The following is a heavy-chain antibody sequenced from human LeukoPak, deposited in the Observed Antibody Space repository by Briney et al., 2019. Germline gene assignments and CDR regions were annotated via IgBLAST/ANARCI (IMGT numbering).Heavy chain of an antibody. D-gene: IGHD2-8*01. V-gene: IGHV4-59*12. CDR3: ARVARFCTNGVCFNWFDP. CDR2: IYYSGST. Sequence: PSETLSLTCTVSGGSISSYYWSWIRQTPGKGLEWIGYIYYSGSTNYNPSLKSRVTISVDTSKNQFSLKLSSVTAADTAVYYCARVARFCTNGVCFNWFDPWGQGTLVTVSS. J-gene: IGHJ5*02. CDR1: GGSISSYY.